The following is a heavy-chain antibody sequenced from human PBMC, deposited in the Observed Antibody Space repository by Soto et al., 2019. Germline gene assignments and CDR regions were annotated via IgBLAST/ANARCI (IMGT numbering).Heavy chain of an antibody. J-gene: IGHJ4*02. V-gene: IGHV3-48*01. CDR1: GFTFSSYS. CDR2: ISSSSSTI. D-gene: IGHD3-16*01. CDR3: ARDPYFGDIDF. Sequence: GGSLRLSCAASGFTFSSYSMNWVRQAPGKGLEWVSYISSSSSTIYYADSVKGRFTISRDNAKNSLYLQMDSLRAEDTAVYYCARDPYFGDIDFWGLGPLVNV.